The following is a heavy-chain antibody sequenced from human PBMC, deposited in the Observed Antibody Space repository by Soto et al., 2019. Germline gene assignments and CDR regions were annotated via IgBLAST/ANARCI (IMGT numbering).Heavy chain of an antibody. CDR1: GFTFSSYA. CDR3: AKGEGYCSGGSCRAEYFQH. D-gene: IGHD2-15*01. J-gene: IGHJ1*01. V-gene: IGHV3-23*01. Sequence: GGSLRLSCAASGFTFSSYAMSWVRQAPGKGLEWVSAISGSGGSTYYADSVKGRFTISRDNSKNTLYLQMNSLRAEDTAVYHCAKGEGYCSGGSCRAEYFQHWGQGTLVTVSS. CDR2: ISGSGGST.